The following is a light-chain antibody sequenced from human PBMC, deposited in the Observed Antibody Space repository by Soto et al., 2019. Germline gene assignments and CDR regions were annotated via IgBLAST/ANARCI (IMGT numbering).Light chain of an antibody. Sequence: EIVLTQSPATLSLSPGERATLSCRASQSVSSYVAWYQQKPGKAPRLLIYDASNRATGIPARFSGGGSGTDFTLTISSLEPEDFAVYYCQQRFNWPRFTFGQGTKLEIK. V-gene: IGKV3-11*01. J-gene: IGKJ2*01. CDR2: DAS. CDR3: QQRFNWPRFT. CDR1: QSVSSY.